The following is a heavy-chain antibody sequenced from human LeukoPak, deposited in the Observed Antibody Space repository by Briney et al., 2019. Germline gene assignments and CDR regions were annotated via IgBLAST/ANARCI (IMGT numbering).Heavy chain of an antibody. J-gene: IGHJ6*02. Sequence: ASVKVSCKASGGTFSSYAISWVRQAPGQGLEWMGGIIPIFGTANYAQKFQGRVTITADESTSTAYMELSSLRSEDTAVYSCARQQQLGQIYYGMDVWGQGTTVTVSS. CDR3: ARQQQLGQIYYGMDV. D-gene: IGHD6-13*01. CDR2: IIPIFGTA. CDR1: GGTFSSYA. V-gene: IGHV1-69*13.